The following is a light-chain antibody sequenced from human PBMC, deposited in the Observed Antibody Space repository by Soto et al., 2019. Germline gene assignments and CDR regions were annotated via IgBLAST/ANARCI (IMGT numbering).Light chain of an antibody. J-gene: IGLJ1*01. CDR3: CSYAGSSTSV. Sequence: QSVLTQPASVSGSPGQSITISCTGTSSDVGSYNLVSWYQQHPGKAPKLMIYEGSKRPSGVSNRFSGSKSGNTASLTISGLQAEDEADYYFCSYAGSSTSVVRTGT. CDR1: SSDVGSYNL. V-gene: IGLV2-23*01. CDR2: EGS.